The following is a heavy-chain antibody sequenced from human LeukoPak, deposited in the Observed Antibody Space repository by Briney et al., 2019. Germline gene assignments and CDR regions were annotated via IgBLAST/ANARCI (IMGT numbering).Heavy chain of an antibody. CDR1: GGSISSSSYY. D-gene: IGHD2-21*01. V-gene: IGHV4-39*01. J-gene: IGHJ4*02. CDR3: ARHAYCGGDCYLSYFDY. Sequence: SETLSLTCTVSGGSISSSSYYWGWIRQPPGKGLEWIGSIYYSGSTYYNPSLKSRVTISVDTSKNQFSLKLSSVTAADTAVYYCARHAYCGGDCYLSYFDYXXXGXLXTVSS. CDR2: IYYSGST.